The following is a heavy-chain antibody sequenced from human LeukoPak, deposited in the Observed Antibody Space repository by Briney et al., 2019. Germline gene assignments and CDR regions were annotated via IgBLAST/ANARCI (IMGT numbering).Heavy chain of an antibody. CDR3: ARDPRAARVLYAFDI. D-gene: IGHD6-6*01. J-gene: IGHJ3*02. V-gene: IGHV4-30-2*01. CDR1: GGSISSGGYY. CDR2: IYHSGST. Sequence: SETLSLTCTVSGGSISSGGYYWSWIRQPPGKGLEWIGYIYHSGSTYYNPSLKSRVTISVDRSRNQFSLKLSSVTAADTAVYYCARDPRAARVLYAFDIWGQGTMVTVSS.